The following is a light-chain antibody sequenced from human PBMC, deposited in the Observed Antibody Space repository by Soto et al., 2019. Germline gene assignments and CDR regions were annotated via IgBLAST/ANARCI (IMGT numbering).Light chain of an antibody. CDR3: QQYNNYGSWT. CDR2: KAS. Sequence: DIQMTQSPSTLSASVGDRVTITCRASQSISAWLAWYQQKPGKAPKLLIYKASSLESGVPLRFSGSGSGTDLTLTISGLQPDDFATHYCQQYNNYGSWTFGQGTKVEIK. V-gene: IGKV1-5*03. J-gene: IGKJ1*01. CDR1: QSISAW.